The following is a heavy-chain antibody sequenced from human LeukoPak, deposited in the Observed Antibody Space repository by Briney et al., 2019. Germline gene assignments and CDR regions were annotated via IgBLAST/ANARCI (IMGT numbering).Heavy chain of an antibody. J-gene: IGHJ4*02. CDR3: ARGGQYVLHYDSSGYPPRGH. CDR2: INPNSGGT. V-gene: IGHV1-2*02. Sequence: ASVKVSCKASGYTFTGYYMHWVRHAPGQGLEWMGWINPNSGGTNYAQKFQGRVTMTRYTSISTAYMELSRLRSDDTAVYYCARGGQYVLHYDSSGYPPRGHWGQGTLVTVSS. CDR1: GYTFTGYY. D-gene: IGHD3-22*01.